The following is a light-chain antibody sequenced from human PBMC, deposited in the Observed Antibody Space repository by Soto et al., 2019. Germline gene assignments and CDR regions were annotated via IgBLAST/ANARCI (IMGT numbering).Light chain of an antibody. CDR2: EAS. J-gene: IGKJ1*01. Sequence: DIQMTQSPSTLSASVGDRVTITCRASQSISGSLAWYQQKPGKAPKLLIYEASNLKSGVPSRFSGSGSGTEYPLTISSLQPDDSASYYCQQYNGYSTFGQGTRVEIK. CDR3: QQYNGYST. CDR1: QSISGS. V-gene: IGKV1-5*03.